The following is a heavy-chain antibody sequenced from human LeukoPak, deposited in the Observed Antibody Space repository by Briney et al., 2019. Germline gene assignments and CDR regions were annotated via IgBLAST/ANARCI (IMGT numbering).Heavy chain of an antibody. Sequence: ASVKVSCKASGYSFTFYGISWVRQAPGQGLEWMGWISAYTGKTNFAQKFQGRVTMTTNTSTSTADMELRSLRSDDTAVYYCARREYSSSSPIHYWGQGTLVTVSS. CDR2: ISAYTGKT. V-gene: IGHV1-18*01. D-gene: IGHD6-6*01. J-gene: IGHJ4*02. CDR3: ARREYSSSSPIHY. CDR1: GYSFTFYG.